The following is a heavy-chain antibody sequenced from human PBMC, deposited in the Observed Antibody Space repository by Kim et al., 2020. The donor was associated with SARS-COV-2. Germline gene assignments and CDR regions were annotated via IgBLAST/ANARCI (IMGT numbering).Heavy chain of an antibody. CDR3: ARGCGGDCQGAFDI. CDR2: INSDGSST. D-gene: IGHD2-21*02. Sequence: GGSLRLSCAASGFTFSSYWMHWVRQAPGKGLVWVSRINSDGSSTSYADSVKGRFTISRDNAKNTLYLQMNSLRAEDTAVYYCARGCGGDCQGAFDIWGQGTMVTVSS. V-gene: IGHV3-74*01. J-gene: IGHJ3*02. CDR1: GFTFSSYW.